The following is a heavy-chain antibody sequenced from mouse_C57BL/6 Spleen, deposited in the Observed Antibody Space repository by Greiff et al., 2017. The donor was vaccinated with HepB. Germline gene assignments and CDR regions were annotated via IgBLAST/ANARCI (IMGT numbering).Heavy chain of an antibody. CDR1: GYTFTSYG. J-gene: IGHJ2*01. V-gene: IGHV1-81*01. D-gene: IGHD1-1*01. Sequence: VQLQQSGAELARPGASVKLSCKASGYTFTSYGISWVKQSTGQGLEWIGEIYPRSGNTYYNEKFKGKATLTSDKSSSTAYMELRSLTSEGSAVYFCAGGVTTLECYYFDYWGQGTTLTVSS. CDR3: AGGVTTLECYYFDY. CDR2: IYPRSGNT.